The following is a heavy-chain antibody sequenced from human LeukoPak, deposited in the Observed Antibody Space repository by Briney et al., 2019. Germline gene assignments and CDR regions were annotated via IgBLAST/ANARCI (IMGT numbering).Heavy chain of an antibody. CDR3: ARDPWRELQHDAFDI. CDR1: GFTFSSYS. D-gene: IGHD1-26*01. CDR2: IYYSGST. J-gene: IGHJ3*02. Sequence: GSLRLSCAASGFTFSSYSMNWVRQPPGKGLEWIGSIYYSGSTYYNPSLKSRVTISVDTSKNQFSLKLSSVTAADTAVYYCARDPWRELQHDAFDIWGQGTMVTVSS. V-gene: IGHV4-39*07.